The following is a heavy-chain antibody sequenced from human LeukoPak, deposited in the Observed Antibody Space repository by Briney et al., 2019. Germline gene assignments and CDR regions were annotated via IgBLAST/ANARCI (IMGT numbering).Heavy chain of an antibody. J-gene: IGHJ4*02. CDR1: GFTLTNYW. V-gene: IGHV3-74*01. CDR2: ISSDGTTT. CDR3: VVIVLG. D-gene: IGHD2-8*02. Sequence: GGFLRLSCAASGFTLTNYWMHWVRQAPGQGLVWVSRISSDGTTTNYADSVRGRFTISRDNAKNMLYLQMNSLRAEDTAIYYCVVIVLGWGQGTLVTVSS.